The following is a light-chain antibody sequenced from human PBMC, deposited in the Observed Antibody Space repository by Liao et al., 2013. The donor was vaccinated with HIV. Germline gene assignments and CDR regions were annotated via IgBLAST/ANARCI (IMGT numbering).Light chain of an antibody. CDR3: QAWDSRTVV. J-gene: IGLJ2*01. CDR2: QDD. Sequence: SYELTQPPSVSVSPGQTASISCSGDKLGDKYACWYHQKPGQSPVLVIYQDDKRPSGIPERFSGSNSGNTATLTISGTQTLDEADYYCQAWDSRTVVFGGGTKLTVL. CDR1: KLGDKY. V-gene: IGLV3-1*01.